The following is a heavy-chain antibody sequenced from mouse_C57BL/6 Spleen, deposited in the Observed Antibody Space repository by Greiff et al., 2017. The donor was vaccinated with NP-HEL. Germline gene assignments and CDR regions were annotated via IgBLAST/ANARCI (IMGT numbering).Heavy chain of an antibody. V-gene: IGHV5-6*02. J-gene: IGHJ2*01. Sequence: EVKVVESGGDLVKPGGSLKLSCAASGFTFSSYGMSWVRQTPDKRLEWVATISSGGSYTYYPDSVKGRFTISRDNAKNTLYLQMSSLKSEDTAMYYCARRGEEYFDYWGQGTTLTVSS. CDR2: ISSGGSYT. CDR1: GFTFSSYG. CDR3: ARRGEEYFDY.